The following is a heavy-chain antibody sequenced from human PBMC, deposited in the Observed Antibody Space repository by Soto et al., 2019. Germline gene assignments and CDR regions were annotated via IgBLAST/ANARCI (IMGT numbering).Heavy chain of an antibody. D-gene: IGHD3-10*01. CDR1: GGSISSGDYY. J-gene: IGHJ4*02. Sequence: PSETLSLTCTVSGGSISSGDYYWSWIRQPPGKGLEWIGYIYYSGSTYYNPSLKSRVTISVDTSKNQFSLKLSSVTAADTAVYYCARMVYGSRRAFDYWGQGTLVTVSS. CDR2: IYYSGST. V-gene: IGHV4-30-4*01. CDR3: ARMVYGSRRAFDY.